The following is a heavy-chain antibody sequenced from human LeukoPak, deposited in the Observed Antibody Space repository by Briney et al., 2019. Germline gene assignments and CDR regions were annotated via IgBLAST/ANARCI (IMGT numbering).Heavy chain of an antibody. D-gene: IGHD2-15*01. CDR3: AKDRDCSGGSCNFDS. Sequence: GGSLRLSCAASGFTFSSYGMHWVRQAPGKGLEWVAFIRYDGSNKYYADSVKGRFTISRDNSKNTLYLQMNSLRAEDTAVYYCAKDRDCSGGSCNFDSWGQGTLVTVSS. J-gene: IGHJ4*02. V-gene: IGHV3-30*02. CDR2: IRYDGSNK. CDR1: GFTFSSYG.